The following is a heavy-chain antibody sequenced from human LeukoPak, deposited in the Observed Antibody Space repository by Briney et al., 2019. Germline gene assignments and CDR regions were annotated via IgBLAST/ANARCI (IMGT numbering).Heavy chain of an antibody. D-gene: IGHD1-26*01. CDR2: ISSSRNTI. CDR3: VKWELRGWFDP. CDR1: GFIFSSYN. J-gene: IGHJ5*02. Sequence: GGSLRLSCAASGFIFSSYNMWWVRQAPGKGLEWVSYISSSRNTIYYADSVKGRFTISRDNAKNSLYLQMNSLRAEDTAVYYCVKWELRGWFDPWGQGTLVTVSS. V-gene: IGHV3-48*01.